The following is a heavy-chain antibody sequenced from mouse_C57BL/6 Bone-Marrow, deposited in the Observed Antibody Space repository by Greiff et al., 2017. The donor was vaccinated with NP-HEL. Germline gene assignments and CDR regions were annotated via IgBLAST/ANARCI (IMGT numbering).Heavy chain of an antibody. V-gene: IGHV1-85*01. CDR2: VYPGDGST. CDR1: GYTFTSYD. D-gene: IGHD2-4*01. Sequence: QVQLQQSGPELVKPGASVKLSCKASGYTFTSYDLNWVKQRPGQGLEWIGWVYPGDGSTKYNGKFKGKATLTVDTSSSTAYMELHSLTSEDSAVYFCARDYESVWYFDVWGTGTTVTVSS. J-gene: IGHJ1*03. CDR3: ARDYESVWYFDV.